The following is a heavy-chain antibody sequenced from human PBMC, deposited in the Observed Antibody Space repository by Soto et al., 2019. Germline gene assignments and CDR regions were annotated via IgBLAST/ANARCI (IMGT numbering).Heavy chain of an antibody. J-gene: IGHJ5*02. V-gene: IGHV4-34*01. CDR2: INHSGST. CDR3: ARGTPRERITIFGVAPWGWFDP. Sequence: SETLSLTCAVYGGSFSGYYWSWIRQPPGKGLEWIGEINHSGSTNYNPSLKSRVTISVDTSKNQFSLKLSSVTAADTAVYYCARGTPRERITIFGVAPWGWFDPWGQGTLVTVSS. D-gene: IGHD3-3*01. CDR1: GGSFSGYY.